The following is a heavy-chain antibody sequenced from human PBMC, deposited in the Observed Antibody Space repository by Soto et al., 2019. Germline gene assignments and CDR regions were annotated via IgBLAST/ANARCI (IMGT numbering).Heavy chain of an antibody. Sequence: GGSLRLSCAASGFTFSSLAMGWVRQAPGKGLEWVSVIDYSGGTTYYTDSVKGRFTISRDNSKKMLYLQMNSLRAEDTAVYYCAKDATRTSGWYCFDYWGQGALVTVSS. CDR3: AKDATRTSGWYCFDY. CDR1: GFTFSSLA. J-gene: IGHJ4*02. CDR2: IDYSGGTT. V-gene: IGHV3-23*01. D-gene: IGHD6-19*01.